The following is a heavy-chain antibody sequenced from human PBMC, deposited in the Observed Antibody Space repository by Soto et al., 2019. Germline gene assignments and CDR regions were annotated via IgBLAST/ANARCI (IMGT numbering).Heavy chain of an antibody. V-gene: IGHV3-30*18. J-gene: IGHJ3*01. D-gene: IGHD6-13*01. CDR1: GFTFNNYG. CDR2: ISNDGSDK. Sequence: QVQLVESGGGVVQPGRSLRLSCAASGFTFNNYGMHWARQAPGKGLEWVADISNDGSDKYYADSVKGRLTISRDNSKNTVFLQMSSLRAEDTAVYYCAKDQARAASHGIDWGQGTMVTVSS. CDR3: AKDQARAASHGID.